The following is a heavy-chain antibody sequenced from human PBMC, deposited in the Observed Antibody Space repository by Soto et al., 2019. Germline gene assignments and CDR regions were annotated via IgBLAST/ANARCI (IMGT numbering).Heavy chain of an antibody. CDR2: ISYDGSAT. CDR3: ARDWDRGGGTYHWYLDL. Sequence: GGSLRLSCIASGFTIGTYAMHWVRQAPGKGLEWVALISYDGSATYSTESVSGRFTISRDNSKNTVFLRLSSLRAEDTAVYYCARDWDRGGGTYHWYLDLWGRGTLVTVSS. V-gene: IGHV3-30-3*01. D-gene: IGHD1-26*01. J-gene: IGHJ2*01. CDR1: GFTIGTYA.